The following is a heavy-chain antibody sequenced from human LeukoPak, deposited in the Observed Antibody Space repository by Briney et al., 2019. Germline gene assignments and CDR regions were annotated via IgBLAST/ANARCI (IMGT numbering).Heavy chain of an antibody. CDR3: ARQDRWLPDY. V-gene: IGHV4-59*01. D-gene: IGHD5-12*01. Sequence: PSETLSLTCTVSGGSISSYYWSWLRQPPGKGLEWIGYIYYSGSTNYNPSLKSRVTISVDTSKNQFSLKLSSVTAADTAVYYCARQDRWLPDYWGQGTLVTVSS. J-gene: IGHJ4*02. CDR1: GGSISSYY. CDR2: IYYSGST.